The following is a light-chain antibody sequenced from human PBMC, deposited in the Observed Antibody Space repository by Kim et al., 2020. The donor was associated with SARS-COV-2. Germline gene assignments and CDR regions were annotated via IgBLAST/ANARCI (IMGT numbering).Light chain of an antibody. CDR3: QSYDSSNQV. V-gene: IGLV6-57*03. CDR2: EEN. CDR1: SGSSASNY. J-gene: IGLJ3*02. Sequence: GKTGTIAGTRSSGSSASNYVQGYKQRTGSAPTTGIYEENQRPSGVPDRFSGAIESTSNSASLTISGLKTEDEDDYYGQSYDSSNQVFGGGTKLTVL.